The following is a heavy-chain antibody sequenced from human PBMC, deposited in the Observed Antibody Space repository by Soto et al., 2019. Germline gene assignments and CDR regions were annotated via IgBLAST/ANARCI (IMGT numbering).Heavy chain of an antibody. V-gene: IGHV3-21*01. Sequence: EVQLVESGGGLVKPGGSLRLSCAASGFTFNTYDMNWVRQAPGKGLEWVSSITTSSAYIYYADSLKGRITISRDNAKKSRFRQMNSLGADHTAVYYCVRSGTARLLRHSWFDTWGQGTRVTVSS. CDR1: GFTFNTYD. CDR3: VRSGTARLLRHSWFDT. CDR2: ITTSSAYI. J-gene: IGHJ5*02. D-gene: IGHD2-21*01.